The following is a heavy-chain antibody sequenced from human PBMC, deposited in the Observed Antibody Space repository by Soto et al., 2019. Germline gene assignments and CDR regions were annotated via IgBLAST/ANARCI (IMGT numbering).Heavy chain of an antibody. J-gene: IGHJ5*02. CDR3: ARAYGGNPALFDH. D-gene: IGHD4-17*01. Sequence: GGSLRLSCAASGFTVSSDYMSWVRQAPGKGLEWVSVIYTGGSTYYADSVKGRFTFSRDNSKNTLYLQMNSLRAEDTAVYYCARAYGGNPALFDHWGQGILVTVSS. V-gene: IGHV3-53*01. CDR1: GFTVSSDY. CDR2: IYTGGST.